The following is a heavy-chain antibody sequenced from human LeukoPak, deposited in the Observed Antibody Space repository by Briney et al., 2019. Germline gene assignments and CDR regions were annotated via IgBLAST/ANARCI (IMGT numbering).Heavy chain of an antibody. CDR2: IYYRGNSGNT. CDR1: GASVNRYF. D-gene: IGHD2-21*01. CDR3: ARTAYARFFDL. V-gene: IGHV4-59*02. J-gene: IGHJ2*01. Sequence: PSETLSLTCNVSGASVNRYFWSWIRQAPWKGLEWIGNIYYRGNSGNTNYNPSLNSRVTISIDTSKNQFSLKLSSVTAADTAVYYCARTAYARFFDLWGRGTLVTVSS.